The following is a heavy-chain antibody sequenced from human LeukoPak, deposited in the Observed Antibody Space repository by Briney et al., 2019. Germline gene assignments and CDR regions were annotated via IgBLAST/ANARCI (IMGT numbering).Heavy chain of an antibody. CDR2: INPSGGRT. V-gene: IGHV1-46*01. Sequence: ASVKVSFKTSGYTFTGYYMHWVRQAPGQGLEWMGIINPSGGRTSYAQKFQGRVTITADKSTSTAYMELSSLRSEDTAVYYCARSAPSIVVVVASNYGMDVWGQGTTVTVSS. CDR1: GYTFTGYY. CDR3: ARSAPSIVVVVASNYGMDV. J-gene: IGHJ6*02. D-gene: IGHD2-15*01.